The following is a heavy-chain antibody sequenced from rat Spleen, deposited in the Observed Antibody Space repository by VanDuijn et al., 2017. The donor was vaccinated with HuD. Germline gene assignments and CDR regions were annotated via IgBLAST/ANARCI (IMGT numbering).Heavy chain of an antibody. V-gene: IGHV5-17*01. D-gene: IGHD4-3*01. CDR1: GFTFSDYT. CDR2: IVDDGSNT. J-gene: IGHJ3*01. CDR3: ARLGGLRNWFAY. Sequence: EVQLVESDGGLVQPGRSLKLSCAASGFTFSDYTMAWVRQAPKKGLEWVAAIVDDGSNTFYRDSVKGRFTISRDNAKNTLYLEMDSLRSEDTATYFCARLGGLRNWFAYWGQGTLVTVSS.